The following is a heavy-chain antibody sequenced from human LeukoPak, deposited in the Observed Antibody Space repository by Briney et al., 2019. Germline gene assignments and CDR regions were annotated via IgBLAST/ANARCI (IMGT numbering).Heavy chain of an antibody. Sequence: ASVKVSCKASGYTFTCYYMHWVRRAPGQGLEWMGWINPNSGGTNYAQKFQGRVTMTRDTSISTAYMELSRLRSDDTAVYYCAREYDFWSGYLGYWGQGTLVTVSS. CDR1: GYTFTCYY. CDR3: AREYDFWSGYLGY. V-gene: IGHV1-2*02. J-gene: IGHJ4*02. CDR2: INPNSGGT. D-gene: IGHD3-3*01.